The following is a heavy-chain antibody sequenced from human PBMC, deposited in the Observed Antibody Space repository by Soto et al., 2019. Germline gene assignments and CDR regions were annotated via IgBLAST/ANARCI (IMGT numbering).Heavy chain of an antibody. Sequence: QVQLVESGGGVVQPGRSLRLSCAASGFTFSDYGMHWVRQAPGKGLEWVAVISFDGSNAYYADSVKGRFTISRDNPKKTLYRQMNSLRAEDTAVYYCTVLGGAFETWGQGTMVTVSS. CDR1: GFTFSDYG. V-gene: IGHV3-30*03. CDR3: TVLGGAFET. J-gene: IGHJ3*02. CDR2: ISFDGSNA. D-gene: IGHD3-16*01.